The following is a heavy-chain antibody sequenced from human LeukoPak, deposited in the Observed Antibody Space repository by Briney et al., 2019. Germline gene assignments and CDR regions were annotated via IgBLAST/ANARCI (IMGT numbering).Heavy chain of an antibody. D-gene: IGHD3-3*01. CDR3: ARTRYYDFRSGYRDFDY. V-gene: IGHV4-39*01. J-gene: IGHJ4*02. Sequence: PSETLSLTCTVAGGSIISSSYCSAWLRQPPGKGLGWIGSIYYSGTTYYNPSLTSRVTISVDTSKNQFSLKLSSVTAADTAVYYCARTRYYDFRSGYRDFDYCGQGTLVTVSS. CDR2: IYYSGTT. CDR1: GGSIISSSYC.